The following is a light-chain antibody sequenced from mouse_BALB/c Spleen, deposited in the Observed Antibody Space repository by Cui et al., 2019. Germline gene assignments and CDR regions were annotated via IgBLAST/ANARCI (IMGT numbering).Light chain of an antibody. J-gene: IGKJ2*01. CDR3: KQAYDVPYT. CDR2: NAN. CDR1: ENIYYS. Sequence: DIQMTQSPASLAASVGETVTITCRASENIYYSLAWYQQKQGKSPQLLIYNANSLEDGVPSRFSGSGSGTQYSMKINSMHPEDTATYFCKQAYDVPYTFGGGTKLEIK. V-gene: IGKV12-38*01.